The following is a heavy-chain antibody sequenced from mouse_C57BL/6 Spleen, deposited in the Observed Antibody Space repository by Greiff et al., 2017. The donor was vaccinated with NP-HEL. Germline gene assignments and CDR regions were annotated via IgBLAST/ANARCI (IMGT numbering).Heavy chain of an antibody. Sequence: EVQRVESGEGLVKPGGSLKLSCAASGFTFSSYAMSWVRQTPEKRLEWVAYISSGGDYIYYADTVKGRFTISRDNARNTLYLQMSSLKSEDTAMYYCTRDIPDYAMDYWGQGTSVTVSS. J-gene: IGHJ4*01. CDR2: ISSGGDYI. CDR1: GFTFSSYA. CDR3: TRDIPDYAMDY. V-gene: IGHV5-9-1*02.